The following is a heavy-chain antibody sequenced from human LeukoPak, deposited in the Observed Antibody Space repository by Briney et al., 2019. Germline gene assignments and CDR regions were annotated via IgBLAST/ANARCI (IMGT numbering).Heavy chain of an antibody. J-gene: IGHJ4*02. CDR3: ARSGRGSSAGFDY. Sequence: SETLPLTCTVSGGSISSYYWNWIRQPPGKGLEWIGYTYYSGSTNYTPSLKSRITISVDTSRNQFSLKLNSVTAADTAVYYCARSGRGSSAGFDYWGQGTLVTVSS. CDR2: TYYSGST. V-gene: IGHV4-59*01. CDR1: GGSISSYY. D-gene: IGHD3-10*01.